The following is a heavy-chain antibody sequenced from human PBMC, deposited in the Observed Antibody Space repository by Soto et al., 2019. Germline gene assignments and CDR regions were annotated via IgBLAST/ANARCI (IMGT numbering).Heavy chain of an antibody. CDR1: GFTFSDYY. CDR3: ARAAIPSFPYSSGAIFDY. V-gene: IGHV3-11*01. D-gene: IGHD6-19*01. CDR2: ISSSGSTI. Sequence: PGGSLRLSCAASGFTFSDYYMSWIRQAPGKGLEWVSYISSSGSTIYYADSVKGRFTISRDNAKNSLYLQMNSLRAEDTAVYYCARAAIPSFPYSSGAIFDYWGQGTLVTVSS. J-gene: IGHJ4*02.